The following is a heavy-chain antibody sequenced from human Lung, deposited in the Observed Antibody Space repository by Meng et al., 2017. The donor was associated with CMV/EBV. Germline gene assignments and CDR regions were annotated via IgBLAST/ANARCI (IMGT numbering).Heavy chain of an antibody. V-gene: IGHV4-4*02. CDR1: SSNL. J-gene: IGHJ4*02. CDR3: ARIERRRILKYCGSDCSTTDY. CDR2: IYHSVST. Sequence: SSNLGNWVRKGAGKGLEWIGEIYHSVSTNYNPSLKGRVTISVDKFKNQFSLKLGSVTAADTAVYYCARIERRRILKYCGSDCSTTDYWGQGTLVTVSS. D-gene: IGHD2-21*02.